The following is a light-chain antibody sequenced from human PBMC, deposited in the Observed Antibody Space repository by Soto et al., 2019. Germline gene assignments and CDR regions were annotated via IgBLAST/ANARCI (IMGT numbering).Light chain of an antibody. J-gene: IGKJ5*01. CDR2: GAS. V-gene: IGKV3-20*01. CDR1: QSVSSSY. CDR3: QQYGSSRVT. Sequence: IVLTQSPGTLSLSPGERATLSCRASQSVSSSYLAWYQQKPGQAPRLLIYGASSRATGIPDRFGGSGSGTDFTLTISRLEPEDFAVYYCQQYGSSRVTFGQGTRLEIK.